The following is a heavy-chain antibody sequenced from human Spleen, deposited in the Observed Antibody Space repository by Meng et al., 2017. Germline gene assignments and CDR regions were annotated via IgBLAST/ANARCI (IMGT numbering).Heavy chain of an antibody. CDR1: GGSISSYY. CDR3: ARDGSGADTSWFDP. J-gene: IGHJ5*02. V-gene: IGHV4-59*01. D-gene: IGHD3-3*01. Sequence: SETLSLTCTVSGGSISSYYWSWIRQPPGKALEWIGYIYYSGSTSYNPSYSGSTYYNPSLKSRVTIALDTSKNQFSLKLRSVTAADTAVYYCARDGSGADTSWFDPWGQGTLVTVSS. CDR2: IYYSGSTSYNPSYSGST.